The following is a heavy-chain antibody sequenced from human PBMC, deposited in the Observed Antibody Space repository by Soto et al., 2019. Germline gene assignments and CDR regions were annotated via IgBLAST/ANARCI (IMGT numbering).Heavy chain of an antibody. CDR3: TTATLTAMVNFYYYYGMDV. CDR2: IKSKTDGGTT. D-gene: IGHD5-18*01. V-gene: IGHV3-15*07. J-gene: IGHJ6*02. CDR1: GFTFSNAW. Sequence: GGSLRLSCAASGFTFSNAWMNWVRQAPGKGLEWVGRIKSKTDGGTTDYAAPVKGRFTISRDDSKNTLYLQMNSLKTEDTAVYYCTTATLTAMVNFYYYYGMDVWGQGTTVTVSS.